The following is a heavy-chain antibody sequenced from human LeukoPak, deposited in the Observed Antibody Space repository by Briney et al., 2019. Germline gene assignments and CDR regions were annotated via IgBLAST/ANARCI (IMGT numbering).Heavy chain of an antibody. J-gene: IGHJ4*02. V-gene: IGHV3-7*01. CDR3: ARDLRYCSDTTCSYYFDG. D-gene: IGHD2-2*01. CDR1: GFTFDSYW. Sequence: GGSLRLSCAASGFTFDSYWMSWVRQAPGKGPEWVAHIKRDGSEKYYVDSVKGRFTISRDNAKSLLFLQMNSLSAEDTAVYYCARDLRYCSDTTCSYYFDGWGQGTLVTVSS. CDR2: IKRDGSEK.